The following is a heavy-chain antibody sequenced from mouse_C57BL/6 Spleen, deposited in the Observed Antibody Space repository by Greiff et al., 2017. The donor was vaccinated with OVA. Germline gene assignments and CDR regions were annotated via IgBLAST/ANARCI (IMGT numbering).Heavy chain of an antibody. CDR1: GFTFSNYW. Sequence: EVQLQQSGGGLVQPGGSMKLSCVASGFTFSNYWMNWVRQSPEKGLEWVAQIRLKSDNYATHYAESVKGRFTISRDDSKSSVYLQMNNLRAEDTGIYYCITGTLAWFAYWGQGTLVTVSA. CDR3: ITGTLAWFAY. J-gene: IGHJ3*01. V-gene: IGHV6-3*01. D-gene: IGHD4-1*01. CDR2: IRLKSDNYAT.